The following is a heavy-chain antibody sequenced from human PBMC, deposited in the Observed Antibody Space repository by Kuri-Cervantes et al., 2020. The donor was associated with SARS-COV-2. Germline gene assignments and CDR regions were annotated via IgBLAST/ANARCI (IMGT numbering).Heavy chain of an antibody. J-gene: IGHJ6*02. CDR2: IGTAGDT. V-gene: IGHV3-13*04. CDR1: GFTFSSYD. CDR3: ARDPPSPYCSGGSCRTDV. D-gene: IGHD2-15*01. Sequence: ETLSLTCAASGFTFSSYDMHWVRQATGKGLEWVSAIGTAGDTYYPGSVKGRFTISRDNAKNSLYLQMNSLRAEDTAVYYCARDPPSPYCSGGSCRTDVWGQGTTVTVSS.